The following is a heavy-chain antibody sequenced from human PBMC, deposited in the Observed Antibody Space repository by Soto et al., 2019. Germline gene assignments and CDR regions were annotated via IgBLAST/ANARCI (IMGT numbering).Heavy chain of an antibody. J-gene: IGHJ6*02. CDR2: MYHSGST. Sequence: SETLSLTCAVSGGSISSGGYSWSWIRQPPGKGLEWIGYMYHSGSTNYNPSLKGRVTISVDTSKNQFSLKLSSVTAADTAVYYCARLGDYCSSTSCYPYYYYGMDVWGQGTTVTVSS. V-gene: IGHV4-30-2*02. CDR3: ARLGDYCSSTSCYPYYYYGMDV. D-gene: IGHD2-2*01. CDR1: GGSISSGGYS.